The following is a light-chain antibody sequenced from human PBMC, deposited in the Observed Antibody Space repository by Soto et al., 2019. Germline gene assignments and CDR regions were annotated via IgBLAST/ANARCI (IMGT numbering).Light chain of an antibody. V-gene: IGLV2-14*01. CDR3: SSFTSRVTFV. CDR2: EVT. CDR1: RSDVGAYNY. Sequence: QSALTQPASVSGSPGQSIAISCTGTRSDVGAYNYVSWYQQHPGKAPKLMISEVTNRPSGVSDRFSGSKSGNTASLTISGLQAEDEADYYCSSFTSRVTFVFGTGTKLTVL. J-gene: IGLJ1*01.